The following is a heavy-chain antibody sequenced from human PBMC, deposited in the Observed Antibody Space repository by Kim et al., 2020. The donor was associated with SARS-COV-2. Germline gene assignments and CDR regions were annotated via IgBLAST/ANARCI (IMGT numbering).Heavy chain of an antibody. CDR3: ARHGYYTFDY. D-gene: IGHD1-26*01. CDR1: GFTFSDYW. V-gene: IGHV3-7*01. J-gene: IGHJ4*02. CDR2: IKTDGSAK. Sequence: GGSLRLSCAASGFTFSDYWMTWVRQTPGKGLEWVANIKTDGSAKHYMDSMEGRFTVSRDNAKNSPYLQMIGLGADDTAVYHCARHGYYTFDYWGAGALVT.